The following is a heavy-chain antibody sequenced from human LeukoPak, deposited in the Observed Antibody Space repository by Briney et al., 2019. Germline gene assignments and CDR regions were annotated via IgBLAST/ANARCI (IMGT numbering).Heavy chain of an antibody. CDR3: AKGSKDYDILTGYPNGFDY. CDR1: GFTFSRYG. CDR2: ISYDKSHR. Sequence: PGGSLRLSCAASGFTFSRYGMYWVRQAPGKGLEWVALISYDKSHRYYADSVKGRFTISRDNSKNTMYLQMNSLRAEDTAVYYCAKGSKDYDILTGYPNGFDYWGQGTLVTVSS. D-gene: IGHD3-9*01. V-gene: IGHV3-30*18. J-gene: IGHJ4*02.